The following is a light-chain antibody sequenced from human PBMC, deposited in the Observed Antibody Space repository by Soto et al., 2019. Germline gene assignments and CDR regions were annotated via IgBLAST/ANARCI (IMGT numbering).Light chain of an antibody. V-gene: IGKV3-11*01. J-gene: IGKJ1*01. CDR3: QQRSNWPPTWT. Sequence: EIVLTQSPATLSLSPGERATLSCRASQSVSTYLAWYQQKPGQAPRLLIYDASKRATGIPARFSGSGSGTDITLTITSLEPEDFGVYYCQQRSNWPPTWTFGQGTKVDIK. CDR2: DAS. CDR1: QSVSTY.